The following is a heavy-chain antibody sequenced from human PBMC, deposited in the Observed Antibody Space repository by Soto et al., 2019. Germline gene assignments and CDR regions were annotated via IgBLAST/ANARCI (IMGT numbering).Heavy chain of an antibody. V-gene: IGHV1-8*01. J-gene: IGHJ6*02. CDR2: MNAKSGDT. D-gene: IGHD3-16*01. CDR1: GYTFSVFD. Sequence: ASVKVSCKASGYTFSVFDINWLRQTSGQGPEWMGWMNAKSGDTFFAQRFHDKFNMTWDTSLTTAYMEVGSLTSDHAAIYYCARGNPFNYAGFDVWGQGTTVTVSS. CDR3: ARGNPFNYAGFDV.